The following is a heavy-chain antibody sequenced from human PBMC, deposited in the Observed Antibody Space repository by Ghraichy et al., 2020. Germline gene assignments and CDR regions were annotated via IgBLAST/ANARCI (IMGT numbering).Heavy chain of an antibody. Sequence: SVKVSCKASGGTFSSYAISWVRQAPGQGLEWMGGIIPIFGTANYAQKFQGRVTITADESTSTAYMELSSLRSEDTAVYYCARVGKAYCGGDCYLRWGQGTLVTVSS. D-gene: IGHD2-21*02. J-gene: IGHJ4*02. CDR3: ARVGKAYCGGDCYLR. V-gene: IGHV1-69*13. CDR2: IIPIFGTA. CDR1: GGTFSSYA.